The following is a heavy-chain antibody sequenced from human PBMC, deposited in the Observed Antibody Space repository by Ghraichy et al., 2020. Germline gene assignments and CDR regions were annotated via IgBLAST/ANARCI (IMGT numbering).Heavy chain of an antibody. J-gene: IGHJ3*02. Sequence: SETLSLTCTVSGGSISSYYWSWIRQPPGKGLEWIGYIYYSGSTNYNPSLKSRVTISVDTSKNQFSLKLSSVTAADTAVYYCARELRAAAGIEVDAFDIWGQGTMVTVSS. D-gene: IGHD6-13*01. CDR1: GGSISSYY. V-gene: IGHV4-59*01. CDR2: IYYSGST. CDR3: ARELRAAAGIEVDAFDI.